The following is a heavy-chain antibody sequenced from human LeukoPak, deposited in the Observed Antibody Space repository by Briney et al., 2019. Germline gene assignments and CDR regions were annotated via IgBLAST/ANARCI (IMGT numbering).Heavy chain of an antibody. CDR3: ARATQTSVTGRVWVRYYYVDV. CDR2: VNPDSGGT. CDR1: EYTFTDYY. J-gene: IGHJ6*03. D-gene: IGHD6-19*01. Sequence: GASVKVSCKASEYTFTDYYIHWVRQAPGQGLEWIGWVNPDSGGTNYAQNFQGRVTMTRDTSIGTAYMELSRLRSDDTAVYYCARATQTSVTGRVWVRYYYVDVWGKGTTVTVSS. V-gene: IGHV1-2*02.